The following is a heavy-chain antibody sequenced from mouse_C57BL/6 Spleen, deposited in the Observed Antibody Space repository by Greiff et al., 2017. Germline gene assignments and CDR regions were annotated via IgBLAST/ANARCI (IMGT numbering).Heavy chain of an antibody. J-gene: IGHJ2*01. CDR2: IYPGSGNT. CDR1: GYTFTDYY. V-gene: IGHV1-76*01. Sequence: QVHVKQSGAELVRPGASVKLSCKASGYTFTDYYINWVKQRPGQGLEWIARIYPGSGNTYYNEKFKGKATLTAEKSSSTAYMQLSSLTSEDSAVYFCARKGRGAYDFDYWGQGTTLTVSS. D-gene: IGHD2-14*01. CDR3: ARKGRGAYDFDY.